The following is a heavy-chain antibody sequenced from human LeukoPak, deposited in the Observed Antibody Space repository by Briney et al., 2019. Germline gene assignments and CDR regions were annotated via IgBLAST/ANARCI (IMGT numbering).Heavy chain of an antibody. CDR2: IYYSGST. J-gene: IGHJ4*02. CDR1: GGSISSSSYY. V-gene: IGHV4-39*01. Sequence: SETLSLTCTVSGGSISSSSYYWGWIRQPPGKGLEWIGSIYYSGSTYYNPSLKSRVTISVDTSKNQFSLKLDSVTAEDTAVYYCARGAVRGGTNFDFWGQGTLVTVSS. CDR3: ARGAVRGGTNFDF. D-gene: IGHD3-10*01.